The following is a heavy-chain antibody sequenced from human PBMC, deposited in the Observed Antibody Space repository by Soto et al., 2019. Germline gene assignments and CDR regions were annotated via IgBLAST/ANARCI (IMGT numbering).Heavy chain of an antibody. V-gene: IGHV3-48*02. CDR2: ISSSSSTI. CDR1: GFTFSSYS. CDR3: AWPGYSSSPYLMAF. D-gene: IGHD6-13*01. Sequence: GGSLRLSCAASGFTFSSYSMNWVRQAPGKGLEWVSYISSSSSTIYYADSVKGRFTISRDNAKNSLYLQMNSLRDEDTAVYYCAWPGYSSSPYLMAFWGRRTTVPVSS. J-gene: IGHJ6*02.